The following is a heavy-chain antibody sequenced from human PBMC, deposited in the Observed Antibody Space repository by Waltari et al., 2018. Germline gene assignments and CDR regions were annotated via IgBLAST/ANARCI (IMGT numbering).Heavy chain of an antibody. CDR2: TYHSRST. V-gene: IGHV4-38-2*01. D-gene: IGHD6-19*01. CDR1: GYSIRRGYY. J-gene: IGHJ5*02. Sequence: QVQLQESGPGLVKPSETLSLTCAVSGYSIRRGYYWGWIRQPPRKGLEWSGSTYHSRSTYYNPSLKTRLTISLDTSKNQFSLNLRSVPAGDTAVDYCARGLRIAVAEAWGQGTLVTVSS. CDR3: ARGLRIAVAEA.